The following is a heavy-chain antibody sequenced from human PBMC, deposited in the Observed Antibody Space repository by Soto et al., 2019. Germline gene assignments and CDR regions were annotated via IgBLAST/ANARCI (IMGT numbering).Heavy chain of an antibody. CDR1: GSA. CDR2: IRSKANSYAT. CDR3: TSLTTVVTAFDI. Sequence: GSAMHWVRQASGKGLEWVGRIRSKANSYATAYAASVKGRFTISRDDSKNTAYLQMNSLKTEDTAVYYCTSLTTVVTAFDIWGQGTMVTVSS. V-gene: IGHV3-73*01. J-gene: IGHJ3*02. D-gene: IGHD4-17*01.